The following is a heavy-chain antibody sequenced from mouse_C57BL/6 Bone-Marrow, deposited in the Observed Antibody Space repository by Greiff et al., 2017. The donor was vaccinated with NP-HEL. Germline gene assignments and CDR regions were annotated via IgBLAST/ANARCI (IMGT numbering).Heavy chain of an antibody. D-gene: IGHD4-1*01. Sequence: VQLQQPGAELVKPGASVKLSCKASGYTFTSYWMHWVKQRPGPGLEWIGMIHPHSGSSNYNEKFKSKATLTVDKSSSTAYMQLSSLTSEDSAVYYWFTGTWVAYWGQGTLVTVCA. V-gene: IGHV1-64*01. CDR3: FTGTWVAY. J-gene: IGHJ3*01. CDR2: IHPHSGSS. CDR1: GYTFTSYW.